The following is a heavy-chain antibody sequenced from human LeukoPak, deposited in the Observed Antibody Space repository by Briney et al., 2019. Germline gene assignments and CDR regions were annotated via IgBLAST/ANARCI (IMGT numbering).Heavy chain of an antibody. D-gene: IGHD6-13*01. CDR1: GFTFSSYW. Sequence: GGSLRLSCAASGFTFSSYWMHWVRQAPGKGLVWVSRINSDGSSTSYADSVKGRFTISRDNAKNTLYLQMNSLRAEDAAVYHCARGGSSWYKYYYMDVWGKGTTVTVSS. J-gene: IGHJ6*03. CDR2: INSDGSST. V-gene: IGHV3-74*01. CDR3: ARGGSSWYKYYYMDV.